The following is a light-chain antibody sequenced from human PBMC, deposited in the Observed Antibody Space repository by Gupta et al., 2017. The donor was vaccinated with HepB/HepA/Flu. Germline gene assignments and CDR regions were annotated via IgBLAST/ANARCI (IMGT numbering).Light chain of an antibody. CDR2: DIS. V-gene: IGKV3-11*01. J-gene: IGKJ4*01. Sequence: IVLTQSPPTLSLSPGQTATLSCSASQPLTDNLAWYQQRPGQAPRLLIYDISNRVTDIPPRFSGSGSETDFTLTISNLEPEDLAVYYCQQRGRWPITFGGGTRVELK. CDR1: QPLTDN. CDR3: QQRGRWPIT.